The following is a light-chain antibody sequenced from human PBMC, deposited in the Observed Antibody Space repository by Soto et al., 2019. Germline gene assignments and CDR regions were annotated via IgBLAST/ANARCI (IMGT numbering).Light chain of an antibody. CDR3: QQYYNWWT. CDR2: GAS. Sequence: EIVITQSPATLSVSPGERATLSCRASQSVSSNLAWYQQKPGQAPRLLMYGASTRATGIPARFSGSGSGTEFTLTISXLQFEDFAVYYCQQYYNWWTFGQGTKVDTK. J-gene: IGKJ1*01. V-gene: IGKV3-15*01. CDR1: QSVSSN.